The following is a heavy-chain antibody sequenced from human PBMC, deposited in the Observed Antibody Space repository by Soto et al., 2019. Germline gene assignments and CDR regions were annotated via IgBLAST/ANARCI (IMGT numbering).Heavy chain of an antibody. CDR2: K. Sequence: QVQLVESGGGVVQPGRSLRLSCAASGFTFSSYAIHWVRQAPGKGLEWVALKYYADSVKGRFTISRDNSKNTLYLQMNSRRAEDTAVYYCARHKRDLRFLEWSYYFDYWGQGTLVTVSS. V-gene: IGHV3-30*04. CDR3: ARHKRDLRFLEWSYYFDY. D-gene: IGHD3-3*01. J-gene: IGHJ4*02. CDR1: GFTFSSYA.